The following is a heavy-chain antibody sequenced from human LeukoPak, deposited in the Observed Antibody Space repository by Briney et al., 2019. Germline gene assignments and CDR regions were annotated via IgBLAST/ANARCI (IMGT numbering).Heavy chain of an antibody. CDR1: GGTFSSYA. CDR2: IIPIFGTA. J-gene: IGHJ6*03. Sequence: SVKVSCKASGGTFSSYAISWVRQAPGQGLEWMGGIIPIFGTANYAQKFQGRVTITADESTSTAYMELSSLRSKDTAVYYCAGVDTAMVETYYYYYMDVWGKGTTVTVSS. V-gene: IGHV1-69*01. CDR3: AGVDTAMVETYYYYYMDV. D-gene: IGHD5-18*01.